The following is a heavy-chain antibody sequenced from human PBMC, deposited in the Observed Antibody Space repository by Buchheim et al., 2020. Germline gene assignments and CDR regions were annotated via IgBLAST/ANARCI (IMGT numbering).Heavy chain of an antibody. D-gene: IGHD5-18*01. CDR1: GFTFSSYA. V-gene: IGHV3-30*03. CDR2: ISYDGSNK. CDR3: ATKGGYSYGDDAFDI. Sequence: VQLLESGGGLVQPGGSLRLSCAASGFTFSSYAMSWVRQAPGKGLEWVAVISYDGSNKYYADSVKGRFTISRDNSKNTVYLQMNSLRAEDTAVYYCATKGGYSYGDDAFDIWGQGT. J-gene: IGHJ3*02.